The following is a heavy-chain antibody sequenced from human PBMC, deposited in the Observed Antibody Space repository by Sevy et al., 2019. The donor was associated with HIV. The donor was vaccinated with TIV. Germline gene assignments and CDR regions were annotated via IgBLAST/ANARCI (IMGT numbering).Heavy chain of an antibody. CDR1: GFTFSSYA. D-gene: IGHD3-22*01. V-gene: IGHV3-23*01. CDR2: ISGSGGST. J-gene: IGHJ4*02. CDR3: AKGYDSSGYYYGY. Sequence: GGSLRLSCAASGFTFSSYAMSWVRQAPGKGLEWVSAISGSGGSTYYADSVKGRFTISRDNAKNTLYLQMNSLRAEDTAVYYCAKGYDSSGYYYGYWGQGTLVTVSS.